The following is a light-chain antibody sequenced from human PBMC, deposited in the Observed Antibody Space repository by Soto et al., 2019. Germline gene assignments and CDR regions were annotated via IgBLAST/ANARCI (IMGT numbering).Light chain of an antibody. J-gene: IGLJ2*01. CDR3: AAWDDSLNAPV. CDR1: GSDIGSNT. Sequence: QSVLTQPPSVSGTPGQGVTISCSGSGSDIGSNTVSWSQQVPGTAPKVLIYSNNQRPSGVPDRFSGSKSGTSASLTISGLVSEDEADYYCAAWDDSLNAPVLGGGTKLTVL. CDR2: SNN. V-gene: IGLV1-44*01.